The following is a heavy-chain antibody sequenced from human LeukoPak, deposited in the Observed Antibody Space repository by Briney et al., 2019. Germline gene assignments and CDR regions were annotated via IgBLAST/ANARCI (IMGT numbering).Heavy chain of an antibody. CDR1: GYTFTGYG. CDR2: INPTNGVT. CDR3: VRIYYGPDY. V-gene: IGHV1-2*02. J-gene: IGHJ4*02. D-gene: IGHD4-17*01. Sequence: ASVKVSCKASGYTFTGYGISWVRQAPGQGLEWMGWINPTNGVTNYAQKFQGRVTMTRDTSITTAYMELSSLRSGDTAVYYCVRIYYGPDYWGQGTLVTVSS.